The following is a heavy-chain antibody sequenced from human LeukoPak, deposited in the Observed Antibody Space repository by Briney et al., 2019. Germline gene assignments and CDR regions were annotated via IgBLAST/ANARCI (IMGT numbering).Heavy chain of an antibody. V-gene: IGHV1-46*01. D-gene: IGHD6-13*01. J-gene: IGHJ4*02. Sequence: ASVKVSCKASGYTFIAYYMHWVRQAPGQGLEWMGIINPSGGSTNYAQKFQGRVTMTRDTSTSTVYMELNSLRSEDTAVYFCARSSFMEQQLVFDFWGQGALVTVSS. CDR1: GYTFIAYY. CDR2: INPSGGST. CDR3: ARSSFMEQQLVFDF.